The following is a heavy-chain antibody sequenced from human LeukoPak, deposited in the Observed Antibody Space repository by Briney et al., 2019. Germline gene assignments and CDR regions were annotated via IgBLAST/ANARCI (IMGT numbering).Heavy chain of an antibody. CDR2: ISGSGGST. CDR1: KFNFNSYG. V-gene: IGHV3-23*01. Sequence: PGGSLRLSCTTSKFNFNSYGMTWVRQAPGKGLEWVSSISGSGGSTQYAASVQGRFTISRDNSKNTLYLQMNSLRAEDMAVYYCARSDIVGARPYFQHWGQGTLVTVSS. D-gene: IGHD1-26*01. CDR3: ARSDIVGARPYFQH. J-gene: IGHJ1*01.